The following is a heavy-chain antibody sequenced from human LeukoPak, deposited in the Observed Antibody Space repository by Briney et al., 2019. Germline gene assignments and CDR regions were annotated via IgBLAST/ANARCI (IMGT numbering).Heavy chain of an antibody. V-gene: IGHV1-8*02. Sequence: ASVKVSCKASGYTFTSYDINWVRQPTGQGLEWMGWMNPNSGNTGYAQTFQGRVTITTTTSTSTAYIALTSLRSEDTAVYYCARVGDYGDYGRLDYWGQGTLVTVSS. CDR2: MNPNSGNT. J-gene: IGHJ4*02. D-gene: IGHD4-17*01. CDR3: ARVGDYGDYGRLDY. CDR1: GYTFTSYD.